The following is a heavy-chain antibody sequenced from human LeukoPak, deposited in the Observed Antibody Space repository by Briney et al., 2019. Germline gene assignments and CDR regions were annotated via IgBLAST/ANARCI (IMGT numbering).Heavy chain of an antibody. CDR1: GFTFSSYA. Sequence: PGGSLRLSCTAPGFTFSSYAIHWIRQAPGEGLEGWALVWHDGSNRYYADSVKGRFTISRHNSKKTVYLQITSLRDEDTAVYYCARELFGSGSCPDYWGQGTLVTVSS. D-gene: IGHD3-10*01. J-gene: IGHJ4*02. CDR2: VWHDGSNR. V-gene: IGHV3-33*01. CDR3: ARELFGSGSCPDY.